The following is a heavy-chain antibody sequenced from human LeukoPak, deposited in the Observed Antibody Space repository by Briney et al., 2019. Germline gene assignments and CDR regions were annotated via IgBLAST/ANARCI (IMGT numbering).Heavy chain of an antibody. D-gene: IGHD3-22*01. CDR2: ISAYNGNT. CDR3: VRDPPSEGSGYYWETFYYYYYMDV. J-gene: IGHJ6*03. Sequence: ASVKVSCKASGYTFTSYGISWVRQAPGQGLEWMGWISAYNGNTNYAQKLQGRVTMTTDTSTSTAYMELRSLRSDDTAVYYCVRDPPSEGSGYYWETFYYYYYMDVWGKGTTVTVSS. V-gene: IGHV1-18*01. CDR1: GYTFTSYG.